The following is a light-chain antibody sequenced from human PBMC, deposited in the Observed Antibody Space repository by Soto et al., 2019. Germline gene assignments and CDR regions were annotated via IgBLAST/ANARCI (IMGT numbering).Light chain of an antibody. CDR1: QSVSSNY. J-gene: IGKJ1*01. Sequence: ESVLTQSPGTLSLSPGERATLSCRASQSVSSNYLAWYQQKPGQAPRLLIYDASNRATGIPARLSGSGSGTDFTLTISSLEPEDFAVYYCQQRSNWPPTFGQGGKVDIK. CDR3: QQRSNWPPT. V-gene: IGKV3-11*01. CDR2: DAS.